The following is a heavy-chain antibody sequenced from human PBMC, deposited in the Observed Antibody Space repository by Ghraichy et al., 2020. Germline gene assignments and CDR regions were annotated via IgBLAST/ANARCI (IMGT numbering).Heavy chain of an antibody. Sequence: GGSLRLSCAASGFTFSSYSMNWVRQAPGKGLEWVSYISSSSTIYYADSVKGRFTISRDNAKNSLYLQMNSLRDEDTAVYYCARARTVVKDYWGQGTLVTVSS. CDR2: ISSSSTI. CDR1: GFTFSSYS. D-gene: IGHD4-23*01. J-gene: IGHJ4*02. CDR3: ARARTVVKDY. V-gene: IGHV3-48*02.